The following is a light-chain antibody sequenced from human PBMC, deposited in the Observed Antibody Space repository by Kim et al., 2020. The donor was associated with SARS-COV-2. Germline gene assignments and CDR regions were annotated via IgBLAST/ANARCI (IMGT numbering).Light chain of an antibody. Sequence: AGERDNRNCRDSQRVSSALGWFQQKTGQAHRLIMYDASKRATGIPARFSGSGSGTDFTLTISSLEPEDFAVYYCQQRSNWPRTFGQGTKVDIK. CDR3: QQRSNWPRT. J-gene: IGKJ1*01. CDR2: DAS. CDR1: QRVSSA. V-gene: IGKV3-11*01.